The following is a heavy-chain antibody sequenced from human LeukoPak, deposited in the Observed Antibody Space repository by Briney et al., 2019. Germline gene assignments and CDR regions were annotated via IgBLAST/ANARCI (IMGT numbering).Heavy chain of an antibody. V-gene: IGHV3-21*01. D-gene: IGHD1-26*01. CDR2: ISSSSTYI. J-gene: IGHJ3*02. Sequence: GGSLRLSCAASGFTFSSYSMNWVRQAPGKGLEWVSFISSSSTYIYYADSVRGRFTISRDNAKISLYLQMNSLRAEDTAVYYCARDFGDSGSYRRHDAFDIWGQGTMVTVAS. CDR1: GFTFSSYS. CDR3: ARDFGDSGSYRRHDAFDI.